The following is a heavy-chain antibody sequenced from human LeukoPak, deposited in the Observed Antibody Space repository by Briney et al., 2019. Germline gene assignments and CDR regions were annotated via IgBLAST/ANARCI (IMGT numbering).Heavy chain of an antibody. D-gene: IGHD3-10*01. CDR3: ARELPMVRGVRRWFDP. Sequence: ASVKVSCKASGYTFTSYYMHWVRQAPGQGLEWMGIINPSGGSTSYAQKFQGRVTMTRDTSTSTVYMELSSLRSEDTAVYYCARELPMVRGVRRWFDPWGQGTLVTVSS. V-gene: IGHV1-46*01. CDR1: GYTFTSYY. CDR2: INPSGGST. J-gene: IGHJ5*02.